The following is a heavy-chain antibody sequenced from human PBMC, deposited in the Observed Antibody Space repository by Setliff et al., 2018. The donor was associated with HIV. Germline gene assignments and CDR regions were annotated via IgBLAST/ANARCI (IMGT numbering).Heavy chain of an antibody. V-gene: IGHV4-4*07. J-gene: IGHJ5*02. CDR3: ARDLGIAAAGNWFDP. CDR1: GASISSQY. D-gene: IGHD6-13*01. CDR2: VYSSGNT. Sequence: SETLSLTCIVSGASISSQYWSWIRQPAGKGLEWIGRVYSSGNTNYNPSFKSRVTMSVDTSKSQFSLNLNSVTAADTAVYYCARDLGIAAAGNWFDPWGQGTLVTVSS.